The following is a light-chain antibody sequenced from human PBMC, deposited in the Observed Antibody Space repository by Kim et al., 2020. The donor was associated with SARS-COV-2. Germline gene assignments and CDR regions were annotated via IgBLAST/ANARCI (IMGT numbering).Light chain of an antibody. CDR2: GAS. CDR3: QQYSSSPGT. Sequence: LSPGERATLACRASQSVSSSSLAGYQQKPGQAPRLLIYGASSRAMGIPDSFSGSGSGTDFTLTINRLEPEDFVVYYCQQYSSSPGTFGQGTKLEI. J-gene: IGKJ2*01. CDR1: QSVSSSS. V-gene: IGKV3-20*01.